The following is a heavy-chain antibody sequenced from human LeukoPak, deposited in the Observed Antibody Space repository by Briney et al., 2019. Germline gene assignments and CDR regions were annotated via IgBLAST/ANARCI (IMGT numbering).Heavy chain of an antibody. CDR3: VRSDYTSGWYGYNWFDP. Sequence: KLGESLQISCKGSGYSFTSYWIGWVRQMPGKGLECMGIIYPGDSDTRYSPAFQGQVTISADKSINTAYLQWSSLKASDTAMYYCVRSDYTSGWYGYNWFDPWGQGTLVTVSS. J-gene: IGHJ5*02. CDR2: IYPGDSDT. V-gene: IGHV5-51*01. D-gene: IGHD6-19*01. CDR1: GYSFTSYW.